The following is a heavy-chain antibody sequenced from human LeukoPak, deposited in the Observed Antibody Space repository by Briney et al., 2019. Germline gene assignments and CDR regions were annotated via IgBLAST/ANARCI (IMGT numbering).Heavy chain of an antibody. CDR1: GYTFTTYP. Sequence: ASVKVSCKASGYTFTTYPMNWVRQAPGQGLEWMGWINTNTGNPTYAQGFTGRFVFFLDTSVSTAYLQMSSLRAEDTAVYYCAGDSTENGDLDFLDSWGQGTLVTVSS. CDR2: INTNTGNP. V-gene: IGHV7-4-1*02. CDR3: AGDSTENGDLDFLDS. J-gene: IGHJ4*02. D-gene: IGHD4-17*01.